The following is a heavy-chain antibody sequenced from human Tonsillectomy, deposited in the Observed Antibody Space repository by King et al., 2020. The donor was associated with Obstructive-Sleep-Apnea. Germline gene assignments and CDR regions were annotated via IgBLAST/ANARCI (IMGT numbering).Heavy chain of an antibody. D-gene: IGHD3-22*01. CDR1: GGTFSSYG. CDR2: IIPIHGIS. CDR3: ARAQFSSGWDYHGMDV. Sequence: QLVQSGGEVKKPGSSVKVSCKSVGGTFSSYGISWVRQAPGQGLEWMGGIIPIHGISNYPQKLQGRVTITADKSTSTAYTELSSLRSEDTAVYYCARAQFSSGWDYHGMDVWGQGTTVTVSS. V-gene: IGHV1-69*09. J-gene: IGHJ6*02.